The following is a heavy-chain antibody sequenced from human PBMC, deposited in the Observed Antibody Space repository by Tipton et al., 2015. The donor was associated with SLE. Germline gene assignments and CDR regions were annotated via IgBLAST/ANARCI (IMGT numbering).Heavy chain of an antibody. CDR1: GFTFSSYA. D-gene: IGHD6-19*01. CDR3: AKDLSGIAVTLMP. Sequence: RSLRLSCAASGFTFSSYAMHWVRQAPGKGLEWVAVISYDGSNKYYADSVKGRFTISRDNAKNSLYLQMNSLRAEDTAVYYCAKDLSGIAVTLMPWGQGTLVTVSS. CDR2: ISYDGSNK. V-gene: IGHV3-30-3*01. J-gene: IGHJ5*02.